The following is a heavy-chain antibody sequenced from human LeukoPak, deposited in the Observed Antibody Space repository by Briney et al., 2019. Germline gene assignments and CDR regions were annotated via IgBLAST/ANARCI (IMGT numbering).Heavy chain of an antibody. CDR2: MNPNSGNT. CDR1: GYTFTSYD. D-gene: IGHD2-8*01. V-gene: IGHV1-8*01. Sequence: GSVEVSCKASGYTFTSYDINWVRQATGQGLEWMGWMNPNSGNTGYAQKFQGRVTMTRNTSISTAYMELSSLRSEDTAVYYCARDRDGCTNGVCFNYWGQGTLVTVSS. J-gene: IGHJ4*02. CDR3: ARDRDGCTNGVCFNY.